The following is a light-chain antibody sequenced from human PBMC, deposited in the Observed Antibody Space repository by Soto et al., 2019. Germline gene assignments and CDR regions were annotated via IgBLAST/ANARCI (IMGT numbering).Light chain of an antibody. CDR1: SSNIGAGYD. J-gene: IGLJ2*01. CDR3: QSYDSSLSGPVV. V-gene: IGLV1-40*01. CDR2: GNS. Sequence: QSVLTQPPSVSGAPGQRVTISCTGSSSNIGAGYDVHWYQQLPGTAPKLLIYGNSNRPSGVPDRFSGSKSGTSVSLAITGLQAEDEADYYCQSYDSSLSGPVVFGGGTKVTVL.